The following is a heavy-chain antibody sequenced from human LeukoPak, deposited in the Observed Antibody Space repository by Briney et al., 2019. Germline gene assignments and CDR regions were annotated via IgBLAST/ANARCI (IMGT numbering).Heavy chain of an antibody. Sequence: GGSLRLSCEASGITFSTNSMNWVRQAPGKGLEWVSYISSSGSTKYYADSVKGRFTISRDNAKNSLYLQMNSLRAEDTAVYYCAELGITMIGGVWGKGTTVTISS. V-gene: IGHV3-48*01. CDR3: AELGITMIGGV. J-gene: IGHJ6*04. CDR2: ISSSGSTK. D-gene: IGHD3-10*02. CDR1: GITFSTNS.